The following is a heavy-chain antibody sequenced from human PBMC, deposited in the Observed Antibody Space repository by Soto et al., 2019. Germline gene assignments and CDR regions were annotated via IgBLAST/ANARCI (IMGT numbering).Heavy chain of an antibody. CDR3: ARGPGGFGDFSPDY. J-gene: IGHJ4*02. Sequence: QVQLQESGPGLVKPSETLSLTCTVSGGSINSYYWSWIRQPAGKGLEWIGRIYSGGSTNYNPSLKSRVTMSVDTSKNQFSLKVTSVAAADTAVYYCARGPGGFGDFSPDYWGQGTLVTVAP. CDR1: GGSINSYY. D-gene: IGHD3-10*01. CDR2: IYSGGST. V-gene: IGHV4-4*07.